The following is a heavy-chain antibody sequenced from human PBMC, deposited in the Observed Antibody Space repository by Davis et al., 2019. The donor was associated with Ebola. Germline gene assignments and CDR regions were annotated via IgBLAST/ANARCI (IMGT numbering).Heavy chain of an antibody. CDR2: VSAYNDNT. Sequence: AASVKVSCKASGYTFTSYGISWVRQAPGQGLEWMGWVSAYNDNTNYAQKLQGRVTMTTDTSTSTAYMELRSLRSADTAVYYCARDCSGTSCYFKWFDPWGQGTLVTVSS. J-gene: IGHJ5*02. D-gene: IGHD2-15*01. CDR3: ARDCSGTSCYFKWFDP. V-gene: IGHV1-18*01. CDR1: GYTFTSYG.